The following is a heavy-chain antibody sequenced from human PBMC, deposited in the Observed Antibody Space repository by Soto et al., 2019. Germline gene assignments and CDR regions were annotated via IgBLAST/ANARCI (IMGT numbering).Heavy chain of an antibody. J-gene: IGHJ4*01. CDR2: IYYTGFT. D-gene: IGHD3-3*01. CDR3: ATYESPGHGSFDY. Sequence: PSETLSLTCSVSGGSLSSYYWSWIRRPPGKGLEWLGYIYYTGFTTYNPSLKSRVTISIDTSKKEFSLKLTSVAAADTAVYYCATYESPGHGSFDYWGHGTLVTVS. V-gene: IGHV4-59*01. CDR1: GGSLSSYY.